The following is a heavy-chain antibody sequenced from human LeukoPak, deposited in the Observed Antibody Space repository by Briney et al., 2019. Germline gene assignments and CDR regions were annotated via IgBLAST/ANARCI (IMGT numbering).Heavy chain of an antibody. CDR3: ARAYPVTTGEGGPDFDY. Sequence: SVKVSCKASGYTFTSYGISWVRQAPGQGLEWMGWISAYNGNTNYAQKLQGRVTMTTDTSTSTAYMELRSLRADDTAVYYCARAYPVTTGEGGPDFDYWGQGTLVTVSS. D-gene: IGHD4-17*01. V-gene: IGHV1-18*01. J-gene: IGHJ4*02. CDR2: ISAYNGNT. CDR1: GYTFTSYG.